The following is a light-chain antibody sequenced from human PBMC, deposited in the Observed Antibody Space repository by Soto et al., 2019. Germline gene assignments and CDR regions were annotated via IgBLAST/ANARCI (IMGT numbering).Light chain of an antibody. CDR3: QHQGT. J-gene: IGKJ1*01. V-gene: IGKV3-15*01. CDR2: GAS. Sequence: EIVMTQSPAPLSVSPGERATLSCRARQSVSSNLAWYQQKPGQAPRLLIYGASTRATGIPARCSGSGSGTEFALTSSSLQSEDLAVYYCQHQGTFGQGTKVEIK. CDR1: QSVSSN.